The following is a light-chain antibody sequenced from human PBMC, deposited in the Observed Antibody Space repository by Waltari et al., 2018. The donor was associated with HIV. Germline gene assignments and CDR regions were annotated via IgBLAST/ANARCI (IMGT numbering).Light chain of an antibody. CDR3: QSADSSGTSWV. V-gene: IGLV3-25*03. J-gene: IGLJ3*02. Sequence: SYELTQPPSVSVSPGQTARITCSGDALPKQYAYWYQQKPGQAPVLVIYKDSERPSGIPERLSGYSSGTTVTLTISGVQAEDEADYYCQSADSSGTSWVFGGGTKLTVL. CDR1: ALPKQY. CDR2: KDS.